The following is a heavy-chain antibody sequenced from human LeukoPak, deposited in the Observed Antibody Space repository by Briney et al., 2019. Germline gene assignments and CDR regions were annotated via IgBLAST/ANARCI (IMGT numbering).Heavy chain of an antibody. D-gene: IGHD2-15*01. CDR1: GGSISSYY. CDR2: INHSGST. CDR3: AREDLGRDIDY. J-gene: IGHJ4*02. Sequence: PSETLSLTCTVSGGSISSYYWSWIRQPPGKGLEWIGEINHSGSTNYNPSLKSRVTISVDTSKNQFSLKLSSVTAADTAVYYCAREDLGRDIDYWGQGTLVTVSS. V-gene: IGHV4-34*01.